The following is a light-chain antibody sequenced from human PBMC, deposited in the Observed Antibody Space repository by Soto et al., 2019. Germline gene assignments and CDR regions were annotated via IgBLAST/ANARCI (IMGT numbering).Light chain of an antibody. J-gene: IGKJ4*01. Sequence: EIVLTQSPATLSLSPGERATLSCRASKRFSTYLAWYQQKPGQAPRLLIYDASTRATGIPARFSGSGSGTDFTLTISSLEPEDFAVYYCQQRSNWLTFGGGTKVEIK. V-gene: IGKV3-11*01. CDR2: DAS. CDR3: QQRSNWLT. CDR1: KRFSTY.